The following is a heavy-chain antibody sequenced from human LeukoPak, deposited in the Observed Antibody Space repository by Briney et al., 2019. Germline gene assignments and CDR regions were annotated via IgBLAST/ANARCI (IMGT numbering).Heavy chain of an antibody. D-gene: IGHD3-22*01. CDR2: NAWYDDK. CDR1: GFSLSTSGMC. V-gene: IGHV2-70*11. Sequence: ESGPALVKPTQTLTLTCTFSGFSLSTSGMCVSWIRQPPGKTLEWLARNAWYDDKYYTTSLKTRLTISKDTSKNQVVLTKANMDPVDTATYYCARIRFGSSGYYSYYFDYWGQGTLVTVSS. J-gene: IGHJ4*02. CDR3: ARIRFGSSGYYSYYFDY.